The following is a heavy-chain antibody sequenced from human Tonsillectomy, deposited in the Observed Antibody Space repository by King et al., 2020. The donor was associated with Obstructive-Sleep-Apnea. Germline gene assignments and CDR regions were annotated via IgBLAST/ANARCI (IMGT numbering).Heavy chain of an antibody. Sequence: VQLVESGGGVVQPGRSLRRSCAASGFTFSSYAMHWVRQAPGKGLEGVAVISYDGSNKYYADSVKGRFTISIDNSKNTLHLQMNSLRAEDTAVYYCARDNVVVVAATPEYYFDYWGQGTLVTVSS. CDR2: ISYDGSNK. CDR3: ARDNVVVVAATPEYYFDY. V-gene: IGHV3-30*04. J-gene: IGHJ4*02. D-gene: IGHD2-15*01. CDR1: GFTFSSYA.